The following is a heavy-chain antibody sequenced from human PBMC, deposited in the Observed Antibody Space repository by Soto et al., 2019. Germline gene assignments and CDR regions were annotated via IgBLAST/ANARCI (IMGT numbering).Heavy chain of an antibody. Sequence: SQTLSLTCAISGDSVSSDSAAWNWIRQSPSRGLEWLGRTYYRSKWFHDYAVSVKSRIIINPDTSKNQLYLQLNSVTPADTAVYYCARAKPLIDANWLDPWGQGTLVTVSS. J-gene: IGHJ5*02. CDR2: TYYRSKWFH. CDR3: ARAKPLIDANWLDP. CDR1: GDSVSSDSAA. V-gene: IGHV6-1*01. D-gene: IGHD2-21*01.